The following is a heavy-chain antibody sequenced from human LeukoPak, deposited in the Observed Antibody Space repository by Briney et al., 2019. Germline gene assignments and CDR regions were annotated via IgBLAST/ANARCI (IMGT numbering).Heavy chain of an antibody. CDR1: GGSFSGYY. D-gene: IGHD3-22*01. V-gene: IGHV4-34*01. CDR2: INHSGST. CDR3: ARVMDYYDGTGYPPPAAADY. Sequence: PSETLSLTCAVYGGSFSGYYWSWIRQPPGKGLEWIGEINHSGSTNYNPSLKSRVTISVDTSKNQFSLKVSSVTAADTAVYYCARVMDYYDGTGYPPPAAADYWGQGTLVTVS. J-gene: IGHJ4*02.